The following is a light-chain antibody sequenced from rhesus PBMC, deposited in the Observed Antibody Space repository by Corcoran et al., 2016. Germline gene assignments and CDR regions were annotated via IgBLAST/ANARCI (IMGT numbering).Light chain of an antibody. CDR3: QETSNLFT. CDR1: QSVSSY. CDR2: GAS. V-gene: IGKV3-31*02. J-gene: IGKJ3*01. Sequence: EVLMTQSPATLSLSPGETATISCRTSQSVSSYLAWYQQKPGQVPRILIYGASSRATGIPDRFSGSGSGTDFPLTISSLEPEDFAVYYCQETSNLFTFGPGTKLDIK.